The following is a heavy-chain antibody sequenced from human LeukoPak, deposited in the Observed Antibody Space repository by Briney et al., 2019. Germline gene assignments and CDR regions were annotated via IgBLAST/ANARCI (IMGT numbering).Heavy chain of an antibody. V-gene: IGHV3-23*01. D-gene: IGHD2-8*01. CDR3: ARPPVWANAFDI. CDR1: GFTFSSYA. CDR2: ISASGGST. Sequence: GGSLRLSCAASGFTFSSYAMSWVRQAPGKGLEWVSAISASGGSTYYADSVKGRFTISRDNAKNSLYLQMNSLRAEDTAVYYCARPPVWANAFDIWGQGTMVTVSS. J-gene: IGHJ3*02.